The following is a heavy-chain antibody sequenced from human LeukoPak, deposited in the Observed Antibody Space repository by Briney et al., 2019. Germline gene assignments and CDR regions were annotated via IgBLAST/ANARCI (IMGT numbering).Heavy chain of an antibody. J-gene: IGHJ4*02. D-gene: IGHD3-22*01. CDR1: NYSITSGYF. V-gene: IGHV4-38-2*02. CDR3: ARDGVFHDSDGYSFDY. CDR2: IYHSGTT. Sequence: PETLSLTCAVSNYSITSGYFWGWIRQLPGKGLEWIASIYHSGTTYYNPSLRNRVTLFVDTSKNQFSLKLTSLTAADTAVYYCARDGVFHDSDGYSFDYWGQGTLVTVSS.